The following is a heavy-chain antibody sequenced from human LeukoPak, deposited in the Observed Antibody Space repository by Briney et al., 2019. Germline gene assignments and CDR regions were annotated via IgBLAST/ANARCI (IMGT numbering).Heavy chain of an antibody. V-gene: IGHV1-18*01. CDR3: ARVENHGDPLFDY. Sequence: ASVKVSCKASGYTFTSYGISWVRQAPGQGLEWMGWISAYNGNTNYAQKLQGRVTMTTDTSTSTVYMELRSLRSDDTAVYYCARVENHGDPLFDYWGQGTLVTVSS. CDR1: GYTFTSYG. CDR2: ISAYNGNT. D-gene: IGHD4-17*01. J-gene: IGHJ4*02.